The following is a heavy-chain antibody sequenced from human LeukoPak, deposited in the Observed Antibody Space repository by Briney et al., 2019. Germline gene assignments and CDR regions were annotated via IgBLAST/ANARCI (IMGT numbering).Heavy chain of an antibody. CDR1: GYTLTGYY. J-gene: IGHJ5*02. V-gene: IGHV1-2*02. CDR3: ARGMVRGVIIPNWFDP. CDR2: INPNSGGT. Sequence: ASVKVSCKASGYTLTGYYMHWVRQAPGQGLEWMGWINPNSGGTNYAQKSQGRVTMTRDTSISTAYMELSRLRSDDTDVYYCARGMVRGVIIPNWFDPWGQGTLVTVSS. D-gene: IGHD3-10*01.